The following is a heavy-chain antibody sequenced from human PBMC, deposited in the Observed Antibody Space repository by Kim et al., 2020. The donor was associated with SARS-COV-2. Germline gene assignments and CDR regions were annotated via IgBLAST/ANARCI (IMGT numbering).Heavy chain of an antibody. CDR1: GGSISSYY. Sequence: SETLSLTCTVSGGSISSYYWSWIRQPPGKGLEWIGYIYYSGSTNYNPSLKSRVTISVDTSKNQFSLKLSSVTAADTAVYYCAREGVYRGDDAFDIWGQGTMVTVSS. J-gene: IGHJ3*02. V-gene: IGHV4-59*01. D-gene: IGHD3-16*01. CDR2: IYYSGST. CDR3: AREGVYRGDDAFDI.